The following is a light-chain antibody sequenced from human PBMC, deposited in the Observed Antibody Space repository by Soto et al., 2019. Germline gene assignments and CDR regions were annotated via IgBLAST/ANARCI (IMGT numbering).Light chain of an antibody. CDR1: HDITNY. J-gene: IGKJ4*02. Sequence: DIQMTQSPSSLSASVGDSVTITCQASHDITNYLNWYQQKPGKGPRLLVYGASNLETGVPSRFSGSGFGTDFSFTISSLQADDFAKYYCQHYDSLPTFGGGTKVELK. V-gene: IGKV1-33*01. CDR3: QHYDSLPT. CDR2: GAS.